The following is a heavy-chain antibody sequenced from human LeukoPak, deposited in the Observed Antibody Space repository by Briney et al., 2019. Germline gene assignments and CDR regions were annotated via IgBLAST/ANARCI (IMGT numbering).Heavy chain of an antibody. Sequence: ASVKVSCKAFGYTFTGYYIHWVRQAPGQGLEWMGWINPNSGGTNYAQKLRGRVTMTRDTSISTAYMELSRLRSDDTAVYYCARVAFSIDYGGNTEHFQHWGQGTLVTVSS. CDR2: INPNSGGT. J-gene: IGHJ1*01. CDR1: GYTFTGYY. D-gene: IGHD4-23*01. CDR3: ARVAFSIDYGGNTEHFQH. V-gene: IGHV1-2*02.